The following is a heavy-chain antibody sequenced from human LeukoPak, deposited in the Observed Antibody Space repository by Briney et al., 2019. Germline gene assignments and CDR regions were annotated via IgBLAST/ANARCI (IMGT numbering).Heavy chain of an antibody. D-gene: IGHD1-26*01. V-gene: IGHV4-34*01. CDR2: MNHHGNT. CDR3: AKSGGYGLIDY. Sequence: SETLSLTCAVYGGSFSGHYWSWIRQPPGKGLEWIGEMNHHGNTNYNPSLKSRVTISIETSKNQISLRLKSVTAADTAMYYCAKSGGYGLIDYWGQGTLVTVSS. CDR1: GGSFSGHY. J-gene: IGHJ4*02.